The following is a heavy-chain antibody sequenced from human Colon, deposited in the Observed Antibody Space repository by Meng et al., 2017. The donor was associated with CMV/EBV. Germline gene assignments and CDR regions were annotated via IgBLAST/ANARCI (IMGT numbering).Heavy chain of an antibody. CDR1: GSTFRTQN. CDR3: VREVRRSWFDP. J-gene: IGHJ5*02. V-gene: IGHV3-21*01. CDR2: INSYSTYI. Sequence: GESLKISCAASGSTFRTQNMNWVRQAPGKGLEWVSSINSYSTYIGYADSVKGRFTVSRDNAKNSLYLQMNSLRAEDTAVYYCVREVRRSWFDPWGQGTLVTVSS. D-gene: IGHD4-17*01.